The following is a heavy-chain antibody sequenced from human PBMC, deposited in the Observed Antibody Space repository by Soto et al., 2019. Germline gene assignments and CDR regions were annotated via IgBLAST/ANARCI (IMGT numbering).Heavy chain of an antibody. V-gene: IGHV3-23*01. J-gene: IGHJ4*02. CDR1: GFTFTDHA. Sequence: PGGSLRLSCAVCGFTFTDHAMTWVRQAPGKGLEWVSTTSNNGDRTFYADSVKGRFTVSTDRTNNTLYLQMNSLRADDTAVYFCARPPLYSNGGYFDSWGQGTLVTVSS. D-gene: IGHD6-19*01. CDR3: ARPPLYSNGGYFDS. CDR2: TSNNGDRT.